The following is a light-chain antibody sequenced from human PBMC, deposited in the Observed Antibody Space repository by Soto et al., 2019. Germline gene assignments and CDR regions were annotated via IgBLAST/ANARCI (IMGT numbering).Light chain of an antibody. Sequence: AIQLTQSPSSLSASVGDRVTLSCRASQGIGNDLAWYQQKPGKAPRLLIFAASNLQSGVPSRFSGSGAGTDFTLTINGLLPEDVATYYCQKYDRAPFTFGPGTKVDIK. CDR1: QGIGND. V-gene: IGKV1-6*01. CDR2: AAS. J-gene: IGKJ3*01. CDR3: QKYDRAPFT.